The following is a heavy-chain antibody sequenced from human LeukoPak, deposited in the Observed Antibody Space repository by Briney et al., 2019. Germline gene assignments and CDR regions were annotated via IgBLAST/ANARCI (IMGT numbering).Heavy chain of an antibody. D-gene: IGHD3-22*01. CDR1: GFTFSSYE. V-gene: IGHV3-48*03. CDR2: ISTSGSTK. CDR3: ARDLNYYDSSGYDY. Sequence: GGSLRLSCAASGFTFSSYEMNWVRQAPGKGLEWVSYISTSGSTKYYADSVKGRFTISRDNAKNSLYLQMNSLRAEDTAVYYCARDLNYYDSSGYDYWGQGTLVTVSS. J-gene: IGHJ4*02.